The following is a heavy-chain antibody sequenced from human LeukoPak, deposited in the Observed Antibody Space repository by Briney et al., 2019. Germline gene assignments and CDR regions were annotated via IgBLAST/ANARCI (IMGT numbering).Heavy chain of an antibody. Sequence: SETLSLTCTVSGGSISSGDYYWSWIRQPPGKGLEWIGYIYYSGSTYYNPSLKSRVTISVDTSKNQFSLKLSSVTAADTAVYYCARVGFGGPYYDFWSGYYSPDAFDIWGQGTMVTVSS. CDR1: GGSISSGDYY. J-gene: IGHJ3*02. V-gene: IGHV4-30-4*08. D-gene: IGHD3-3*01. CDR3: ARVGFGGPYYDFWSGYYSPDAFDI. CDR2: IYYSGST.